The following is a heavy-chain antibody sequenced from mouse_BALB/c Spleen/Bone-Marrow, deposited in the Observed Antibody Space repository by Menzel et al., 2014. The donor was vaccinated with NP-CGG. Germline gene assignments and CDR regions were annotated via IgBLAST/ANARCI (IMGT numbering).Heavy chain of an antibody. D-gene: IGHD2-4*01. CDR3: ARQTYYDYDGYFDY. Sequence: EVMLVESGGDLVKPGGSLKLSCAASGFTFSSYGMSWVRQTPDKRLEWVATISSGGSYTYYPDSVEGRFTISRDNAKNTLYLQMSSLKSEDTAMYYCARQTYYDYDGYFDYWGQGTTLTVSS. J-gene: IGHJ2*01. V-gene: IGHV5-6*01. CDR1: GFTFSSYG. CDR2: ISSGGSYT.